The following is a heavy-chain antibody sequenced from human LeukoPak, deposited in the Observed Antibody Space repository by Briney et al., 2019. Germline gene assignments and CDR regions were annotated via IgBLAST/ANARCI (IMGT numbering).Heavy chain of an antibody. D-gene: IGHD4-17*01. CDR2: IYYSGST. J-gene: IGHJ4*02. CDR1: GGSISSYY. V-gene: IGHV4-59*01. Sequence: SETLSLTCTVSGGSISSYYWSWIRQPPGKGLEWIGYIYYSGSTNYNPSLKSRVTISVDTSKNQFSLKLSSVTAADTAVYYCARGGGGDYAYDYWGQGTLVTVSS. CDR3: ARGGGGDYAYDY.